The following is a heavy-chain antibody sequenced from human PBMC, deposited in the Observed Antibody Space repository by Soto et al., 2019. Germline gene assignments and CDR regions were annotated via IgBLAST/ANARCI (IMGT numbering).Heavy chain of an antibody. D-gene: IGHD1-26*01. CDR3: AKDTYSGSYYLAY. CDR1: GLTFSSYA. Sequence: GGSLRLSCAVSGLTFSSYAMSWVRQAPGKGLEWVSAISGSGGSTYYADSVKGRFTISRDNSKNTLYLQMNSLRAEDTAVYYCAKDTYSGSYYLAYWGQGTLVTVSS. CDR2: ISGSGGST. J-gene: IGHJ4*02. V-gene: IGHV3-23*01.